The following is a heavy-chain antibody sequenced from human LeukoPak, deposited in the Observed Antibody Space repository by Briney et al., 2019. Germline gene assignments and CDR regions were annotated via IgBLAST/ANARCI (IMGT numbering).Heavy chain of an antibody. D-gene: IGHD3-22*01. J-gene: IGHJ4*02. CDR1: GFTFSSYA. V-gene: IGHV3-23*01. Sequence: GGSLRLSCAASGFTFSSYAMSWARQAPGKGLEWVSAISGSGGSTYYADSVKGRFTISRDNSKNTLYLQMNSLRAEDTAVYYCAKLTMIVEVGYWGQGTLVTVSS. CDR2: ISGSGGST. CDR3: AKLTMIVEVGY.